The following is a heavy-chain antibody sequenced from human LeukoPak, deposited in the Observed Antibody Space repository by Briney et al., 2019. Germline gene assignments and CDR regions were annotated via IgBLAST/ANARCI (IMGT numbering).Heavy chain of an antibody. CDR3: AKDWAGPDI. D-gene: IGHD1-14*01. J-gene: IGHJ2*01. CDR1: GFTFVTYS. CDR2: ISAGGGSA. V-gene: IGHV3-23*01. Sequence: PGGSLRLSCAASGFTFVTYSMTWVRQAPGKGLEWVSGISAGGGSAFYADSVKGRFTISRDNSKNTLYLQMNSLKGEDTAVYNCAKDWAGPDIWGRGTLVTVSS.